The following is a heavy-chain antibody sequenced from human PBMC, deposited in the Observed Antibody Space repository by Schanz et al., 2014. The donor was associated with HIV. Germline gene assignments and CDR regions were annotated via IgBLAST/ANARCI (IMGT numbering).Heavy chain of an antibody. J-gene: IGHJ4*02. Sequence: QVQLVQSGAEVKKPGSSVKVSCKASGGTFNIYTISWVRQAPGQGLEWVGGIIPIYGAAHYAQKLQGRVSINADDATNTAYLELSRLSSDDTAVYFCARERRGHGFNSYFDYWGQGTLVTVSS. CDR3: ARERRGHGFNSYFDY. CDR2: IIPIYGAA. CDR1: GGTFNIYT. D-gene: IGHD5-12*01. V-gene: IGHV1-69*01.